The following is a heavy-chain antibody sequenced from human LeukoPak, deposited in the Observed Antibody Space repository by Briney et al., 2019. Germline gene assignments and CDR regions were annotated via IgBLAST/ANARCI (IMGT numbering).Heavy chain of an antibody. CDR2: IYYSGTT. D-gene: IGHD4-17*01. Sequence: SETLSLTCTASGGSIRSTSYYWGWIRQPPGKGLEWIGSIYYSGTTYYNPSLKSRVTISVDTSKNQFSLNLRSMTAADTAVYYCATPAGPYGDYDYWGQGTLVTVSS. V-gene: IGHV4-39*01. CDR3: ATPAGPYGDYDY. J-gene: IGHJ4*02. CDR1: GGSIRSTSYY.